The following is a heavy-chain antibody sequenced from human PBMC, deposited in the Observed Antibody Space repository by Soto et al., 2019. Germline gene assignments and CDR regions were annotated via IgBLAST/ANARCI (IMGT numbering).Heavy chain of an antibody. CDR1: GFSLSSTGVG. V-gene: IGHV2-5*02. Sequence: QITLKESGPTLVKPTQTLTLTCTCSGFSLSSTGVGVGWIRQPPGKALEWLALIHWDDDKRYSPSVKSRLTITQDSSRNQVILTMTNMDPVDSATYYCVHFRRDGNNYLTSYYYYGLDVRGQGTTVTVSS. CDR2: IHWDDDK. CDR3: VHFRRDGNNYLTSYYYYGLDV. D-gene: IGHD5-12*01. J-gene: IGHJ6*02.